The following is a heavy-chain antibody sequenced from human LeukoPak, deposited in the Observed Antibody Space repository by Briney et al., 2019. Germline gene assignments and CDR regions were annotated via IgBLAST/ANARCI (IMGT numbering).Heavy chain of an antibody. CDR2: INWNGGST. CDR1: GFPFDDYG. J-gene: IGHJ4*02. CDR3: AKDQYSSSWYIDY. V-gene: IGHV3-20*04. D-gene: IGHD6-13*01. Sequence: GGSLRLSCAASGFPFDDYGMTWVRQAPGKGLEWVSGINWNGGSTGYADSVKGRFTISRDNAKNSLYLQMNSLRPEDTAMYYCAKDQYSSSWYIDYWGQGTLVTVSS.